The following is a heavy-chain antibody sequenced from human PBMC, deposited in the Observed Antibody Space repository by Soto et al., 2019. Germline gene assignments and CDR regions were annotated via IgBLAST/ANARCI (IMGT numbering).Heavy chain of an antibody. Sequence: QMQLVQSGPEVKKPGTSVKVSCKASGFTFTSSAVQWVRQARGQGLEWIGWIGVGSGNTNYAQKFQDRVTITRDMSTSTAHGGVGSVSCRDTGVYYCAASGATASFWGQGTPGTVSS. J-gene: IGHJ6*01. D-gene: IGHD6-25*01. V-gene: IGHV1-58*01. CDR2: IGVGSGNT. CDR1: GFTFTSSA. CDR3: AASGATASF.